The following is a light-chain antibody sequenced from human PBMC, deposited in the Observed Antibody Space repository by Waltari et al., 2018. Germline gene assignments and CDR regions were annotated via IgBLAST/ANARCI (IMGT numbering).Light chain of an antibody. CDR3: CSYAGTWV. CDR2: DVT. J-gene: IGLJ3*02. CDR1: GSDVGDYTY. V-gene: IGLV2-11*01. Sequence: QSALTQPRSASGSPGQSVTISCPGSGSDVGDYTYVSWYQQHPGKAPKVVIYDVTKRPSGVPDRFSGSRSGNSASLTISGLQAEDEADYYCCSYAGTWVFGGGTKLTVL.